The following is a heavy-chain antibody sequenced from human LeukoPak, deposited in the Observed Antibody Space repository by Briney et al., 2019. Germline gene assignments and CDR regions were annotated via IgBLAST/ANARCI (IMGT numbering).Heavy chain of an antibody. CDR1: GYSFTTYW. Sequence: GESLKISCKGSGYSFTTYWIAWVRQMPGKGLEWMGIIYPGDSDTRYSPSFQGQVTISVDKSISTAFLQWSSLKASDTAMYYCARQQVAYYYYYGMDVWGKGTTVTVSS. J-gene: IGHJ6*04. CDR3: ARQQVAYYYYYGMDV. CDR2: IYPGDSDT. V-gene: IGHV5-51*01. D-gene: IGHD2-15*01.